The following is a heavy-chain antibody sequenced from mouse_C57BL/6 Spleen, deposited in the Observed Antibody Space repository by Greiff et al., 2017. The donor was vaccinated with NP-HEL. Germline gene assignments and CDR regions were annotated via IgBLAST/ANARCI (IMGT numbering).Heavy chain of an antibody. CDR2: IYPGSGNT. CDR3: ARSYDGYYVRFAY. CDR1: GYTFTDYY. V-gene: IGHV1-76*01. J-gene: IGHJ3*01. Sequence: VQLQQSGAELVRPGASVKLSCKASGYTFTDYYINWVKQRPGQGLEWIARIYPGSGNTYYNEKFKGKATLTAEKSSSTAYMQLSSLTSEDSAVYFWARSYDGYYVRFAYWGQGTLVTVSA. D-gene: IGHD2-3*01.